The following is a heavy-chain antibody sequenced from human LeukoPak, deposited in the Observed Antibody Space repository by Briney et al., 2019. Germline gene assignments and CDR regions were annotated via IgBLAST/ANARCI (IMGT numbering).Heavy chain of an antibody. D-gene: IGHD2-2*01. V-gene: IGHV1-24*01. CDR3: ATVADCSSTSCYSLFD. J-gene: IGHJ4*02. CDR2: FDPEDGET. Sequence: ASVKVSCKVSGYTLNELSMHWVRQAPGKGLEWMGGFDPEDGETSYAQKFQGRVTMTEDTSTDTAYMELSSLRSEDTAVYYCATVADCSSTSCYSLFDWGQGTLVTVSS. CDR1: GYTLNELS.